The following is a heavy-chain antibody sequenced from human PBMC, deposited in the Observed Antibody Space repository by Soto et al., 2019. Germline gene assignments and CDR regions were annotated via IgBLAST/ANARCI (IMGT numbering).Heavy chain of an antibody. CDR3: ARSVVVVAATPAYYYYYGMDV. D-gene: IGHD2-15*01. CDR1: GGTFSSYA. V-gene: IGHV1-69*13. Sequence: SVKVSCKASGGTFSSYAISWVRQAPGQGLEWMGGIIHIFGTANYAQKFQGRVTITADESTSTAYMELSSLRSEDTAVYYCARSVVVVAATPAYYYYYGMDVWGQGTTVTVSS. J-gene: IGHJ6*02. CDR2: IIHIFGTA.